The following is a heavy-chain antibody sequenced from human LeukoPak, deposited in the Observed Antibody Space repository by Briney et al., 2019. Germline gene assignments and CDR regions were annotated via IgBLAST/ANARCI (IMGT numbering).Heavy chain of an antibody. J-gene: IGHJ3*02. Sequence: PGGSLRLSCAAPGFTFSGYGMHWVRQAPGKGLEWVAVISYDGSNKYYADSVKGRFIISRDNSKNTLYLQMNSLRVEDTAVYYCARSSHYDILTGYSEEDAFDIWGQGTMVTVSS. CDR2: ISYDGSNK. CDR3: ARSSHYDILTGYSEEDAFDI. D-gene: IGHD3-9*01. V-gene: IGHV3-30*03. CDR1: GFTFSGYG.